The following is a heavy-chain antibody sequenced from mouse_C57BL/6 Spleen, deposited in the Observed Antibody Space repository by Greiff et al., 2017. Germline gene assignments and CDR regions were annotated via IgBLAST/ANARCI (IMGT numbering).Heavy chain of an antibody. J-gene: IGHJ2*01. CDR3: ALPLDY. V-gene: IGHV1-82*01. CDR1: GYAFSSSW. Sequence: VQLQQSGPELVKPGASVKISCKASGYAFSSSWMNWVRQRPGKGLEWIGRIYPGDGDTNYNGKFKGKATLTAAKSTSTANMQLRSLTSEDSAIYFCALPLDYWGEGTTLTVSS. CDR2: IYPGDGDT.